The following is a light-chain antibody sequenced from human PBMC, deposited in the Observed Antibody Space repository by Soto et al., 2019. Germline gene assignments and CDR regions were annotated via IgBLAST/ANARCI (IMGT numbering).Light chain of an antibody. CDR2: GAS. CDR3: QQYNNWPPVT. CDR1: QSVSGD. J-gene: IGKJ3*01. V-gene: IGKV3-15*01. Sequence: EIVMTQSPATLSVSPGESATLSCRARQSVSGDLAWYQQKPGQALRLLIYGASTRATGIPARFSGSGSGTEFTLTISSLQSEDFAVYFCQQYNNWPPVTFGPGTKVDIK.